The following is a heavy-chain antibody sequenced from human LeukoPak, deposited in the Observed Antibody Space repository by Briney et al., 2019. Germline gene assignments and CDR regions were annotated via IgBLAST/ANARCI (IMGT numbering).Heavy chain of an antibody. CDR2: ISSSGSTI. V-gene: IGHV3-11*01. Sequence: GGSLRLSCAASGFTFSDYYMSWPRHAPGKGLEWVSYISSSGSTIYYADSVKGRFTISRDNAKNSLYLQMNSLRAEDTAVYYCARGRVGATSNWFDPWGQGTLVTVSS. CDR3: ARGRVGATSNWFDP. J-gene: IGHJ5*02. CDR1: GFTFSDYY. D-gene: IGHD1-26*01.